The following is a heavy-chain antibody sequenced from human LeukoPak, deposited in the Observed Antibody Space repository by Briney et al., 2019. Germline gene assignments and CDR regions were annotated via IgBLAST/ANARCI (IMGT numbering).Heavy chain of an antibody. CDR1: GGSISSYY. J-gene: IGHJ3*02. CDR3: AREVLLENRSGYSRQETFDI. CDR2: IYYSGST. D-gene: IGHD3-22*01. V-gene: IGHV4-59*01. Sequence: SETLSLTCTVSGGSISSYYWSWIRQPPGKGLEWIGYIYYSGSTNYNPSLKSRVTISVDTSKNQFSLKLSSVTAADTAVYYCAREVLLENRSGYSRQETFDIWGQGTMVTVSS.